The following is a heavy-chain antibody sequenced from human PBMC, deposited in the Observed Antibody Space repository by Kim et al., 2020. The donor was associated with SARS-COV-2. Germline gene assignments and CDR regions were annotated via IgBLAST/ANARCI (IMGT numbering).Heavy chain of an antibody. J-gene: IGHJ4*02. D-gene: IGHD3-10*01. CDR3: AKDPGVVGGSGSYYGVRFDY. Sequence: RFTSSRENSKNTLYLQMNSLRAEDTAVYYCAKDPGVVGGSGSYYGVRFDYWGQGTLVTVSS. V-gene: IGHV3-23*01.